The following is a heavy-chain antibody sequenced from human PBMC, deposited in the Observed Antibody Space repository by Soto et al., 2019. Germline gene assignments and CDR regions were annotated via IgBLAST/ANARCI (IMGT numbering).Heavy chain of an antibody. J-gene: IGHJ4*02. CDR2: IIPMFGTA. V-gene: IGHV1-69*13. CDR1: AGTFSRYA. D-gene: IGHD3-22*01. CDR3: ARDGTLYDSSGYYYLY. Sequence: GASVKVSCKAAAGTFSRYAINWVRQAAGQGLEWMGGIIPMFGTANYAQKFQGRVTITADESTNTGYMELRSLISEDTAVYYCARDGTLYDSSGYYYLYWGQGTLVTVSS.